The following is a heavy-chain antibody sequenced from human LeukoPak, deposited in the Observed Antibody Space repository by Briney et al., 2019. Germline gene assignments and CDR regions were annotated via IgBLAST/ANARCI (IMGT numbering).Heavy chain of an antibody. D-gene: IGHD1-26*01. CDR3: ARRPYSGTYHFDY. Sequence: PSETLSLTCTVSGGSVSSSTYYWGWIRQPPGKGLEWIGTIYYSGRTSYNPSLKSRVTISVDTSKNQSSLKLSSVTAADTAVYYCARRPYSGTYHFDYWGQGTLVTVSS. CDR1: GGSVSSSTYY. CDR2: IYYSGRT. V-gene: IGHV4-39*01. J-gene: IGHJ4*02.